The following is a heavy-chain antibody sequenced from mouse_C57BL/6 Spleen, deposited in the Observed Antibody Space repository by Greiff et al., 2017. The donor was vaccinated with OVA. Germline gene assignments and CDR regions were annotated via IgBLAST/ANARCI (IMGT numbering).Heavy chain of an antibody. CDR3: ARGGLYYGNLGWFAY. CDR2: IYPRDGST. D-gene: IGHD2-1*01. CDR1: GYTFTSYD. J-gene: IGHJ3*01. V-gene: IGHV1-85*01. Sequence: QVQLKESGPELVKPGASVKLSCKASGYTFTSYDINWVKQRPGQGLEWIGWIYPRDGSTKYNEKFKGKATLTVDTSSSTAYMELHSLTSEDSAVYFCARGGLYYGNLGWFAYWGQGTLVTVS.